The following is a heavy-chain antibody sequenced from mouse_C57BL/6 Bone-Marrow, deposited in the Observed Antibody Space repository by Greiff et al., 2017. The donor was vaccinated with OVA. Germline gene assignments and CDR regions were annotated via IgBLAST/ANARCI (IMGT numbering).Heavy chain of an antibody. V-gene: IGHV1-69*01. J-gene: IGHJ4*01. Sequence: QVQLQQPGAELVMPGASVKLSCKASGYTFTSYWMHWVKQRPGQGLEWIGEIDPSDSYTNYNHKFKGKSTLTVDKSCSTAYMQLSSLTSEDSAVYYGAREAANWEYAMDYWGQGTSVTVSS. CDR2: IDPSDSYT. D-gene: IGHD4-1*01. CDR1: GYTFTSYW. CDR3: AREAANWEYAMDY.